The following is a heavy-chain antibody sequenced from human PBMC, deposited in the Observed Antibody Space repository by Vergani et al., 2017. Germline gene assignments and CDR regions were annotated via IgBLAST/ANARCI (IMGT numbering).Heavy chain of an antibody. V-gene: IGHV3-7*01. CDR1: GFTFSKYW. Sequence: EVQLVESGGGFVRPGESLRLSCAASGFTFSKYWMTWVCQAPGKGLEWVANIEDDGDDKNYADSVKGRFTISRDNADNSVYLQMNSLRPVDTAVYYCARDIPRGASYFDFWGRGALVIVSS. CDR3: ARDIPRGASYFDF. D-gene: IGHD2-21*01. J-gene: IGHJ4*02. CDR2: IEDDGDDK.